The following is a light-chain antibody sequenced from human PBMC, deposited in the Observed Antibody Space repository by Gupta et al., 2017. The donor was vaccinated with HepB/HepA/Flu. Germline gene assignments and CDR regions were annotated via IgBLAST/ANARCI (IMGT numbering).Light chain of an antibody. V-gene: IGLV2-14*03. J-gene: IGLJ2*01. CDR2: DVN. Sequence: QSALINLPSVAGSPRHSTTLSCPGTISDVGGYNYISWYQHHPGKAPKLMIYDVNYRPSGVSNRFSGSKSGNTASLTISGLQAEDEADYYCSSYTSTAALENVVFGGGTKLTVL. CDR1: ISDVGGYNY. CDR3: SSYTSTAALENVV.